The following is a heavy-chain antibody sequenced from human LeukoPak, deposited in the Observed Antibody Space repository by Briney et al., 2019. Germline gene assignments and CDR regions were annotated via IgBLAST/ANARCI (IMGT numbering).Heavy chain of an antibody. D-gene: IGHD4-17*01. CDR2: IYHSGST. CDR1: GYSISSGYY. V-gene: IGHV4-38-2*02. J-gene: IGHJ4*02. Sequence: SETLSLTCTVSGYSISSGYYWGWIRQPPGKGLEWIGSIYHSGSTYYNPSLKSRVTISVDTSKNQFSLKLNSVTAADTAVYYCARRLYGDYVFFDNWGQGTLVTVSS. CDR3: ARRLYGDYVFFDN.